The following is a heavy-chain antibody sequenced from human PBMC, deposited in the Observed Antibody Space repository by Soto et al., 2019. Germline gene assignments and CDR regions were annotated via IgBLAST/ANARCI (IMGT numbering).Heavy chain of an antibody. CDR1: GFTFSSYA. Sequence: GGSLRLSCAASGFTFSSYAMSWVRQAPGKGLEWVSAISGSGGSTYYADSVKGRFTISRDNSKNTLYLQMNSLRAEDTAVYYCAKDRGGSGWYHHYYYYGMDVWGQGTTVTVSS. J-gene: IGHJ6*02. CDR3: AKDRGGSGWYHHYYYYGMDV. D-gene: IGHD6-19*01. CDR2: ISGSGGST. V-gene: IGHV3-23*01.